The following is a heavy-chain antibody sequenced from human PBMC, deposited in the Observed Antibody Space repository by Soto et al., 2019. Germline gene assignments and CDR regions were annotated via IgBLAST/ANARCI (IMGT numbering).Heavy chain of an antibody. V-gene: IGHV4-34*01. CDR1: GGSFSGYY. CDR2: INYSGST. J-gene: IGHJ5*02. D-gene: IGHD3-10*01. CDR3: VSYLRKGAGEFLRGSNWFXP. Sequence: SETLSLTCAVYGGSFSGYYWSWIRQPPGKGLEWIGEINYSGSTNYNPSLKSRVTISVDTSKNQFSLKLSSVTAADTAVYYCVSYLRKGAGEFLRGSNWFXPWGQGTLVTVSS.